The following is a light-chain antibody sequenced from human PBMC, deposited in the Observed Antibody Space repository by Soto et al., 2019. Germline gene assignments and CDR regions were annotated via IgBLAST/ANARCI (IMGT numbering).Light chain of an antibody. V-gene: IGKV1-5*03. CDR2: KAS. Sequence: DIQMTQSPSTLSGSVGDRVTITCRASQTISSWLAWYQQKPGKAPKLLIYKASTLKSGVPSRFSGSGSGTEFTLTISSLQPEDFAVYYCQQYNDRPPITFGQGTRLEIK. CDR3: QQYNDRPPIT. CDR1: QTISSW. J-gene: IGKJ5*01.